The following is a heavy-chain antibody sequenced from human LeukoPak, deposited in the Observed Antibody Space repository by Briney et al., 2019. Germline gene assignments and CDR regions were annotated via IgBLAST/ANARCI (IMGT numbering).Heavy chain of an antibody. V-gene: IGHV4-4*09. Sequence: SETLSLTCTVSGVSLRTYSLSWIRQPPGKGLEWIGYIYNSGSTNYNPSLKSQVTMSVDTSENQFALKLSSVTAADTAVYYCARGDFYRYYFDYWGQGTLVTVSS. CDR3: ARGDFYRYYFDY. CDR2: IYNSGST. CDR1: GVSLRTYS. J-gene: IGHJ4*02. D-gene: IGHD2/OR15-2a*01.